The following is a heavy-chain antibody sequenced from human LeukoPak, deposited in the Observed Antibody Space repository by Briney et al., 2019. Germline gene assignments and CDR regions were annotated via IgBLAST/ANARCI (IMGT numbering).Heavy chain of an antibody. V-gene: IGHV3-30-3*01. CDR3: ARDPVPAAARHFDY. D-gene: IGHD2-2*01. Sequence: GGSLRLSCAASGFTFSTYAMHWVRHAPGKGLEWVAVTSSDGTVKYYPDSVKGRFTISRDNSKNTLYLQVNSLRPEDTGVYYCARDPVPAAARHFDYWGQGTLVTVSS. J-gene: IGHJ4*01. CDR1: GFTFSTYA. CDR2: TSSDGTVK.